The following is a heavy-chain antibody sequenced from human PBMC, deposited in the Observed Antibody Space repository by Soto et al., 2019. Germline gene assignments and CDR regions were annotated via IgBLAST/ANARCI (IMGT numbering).Heavy chain of an antibody. CDR1: GFTFSSYA. V-gene: IGHV3-73*01. D-gene: IGHD3-16*01. Sequence: PGGSLRLSCAASGFTFSSYAMHWVRQASGKGLEWVARMRTKGNRYATAYAASVKGRFTISRDDSQNTAYLQMDSLKIEDTAVYYCFRLLDDGGGDIDYWGQGTLVTVSS. CDR2: MRTKGNRYAT. CDR3: FRLLDDGGGDIDY. J-gene: IGHJ4*02.